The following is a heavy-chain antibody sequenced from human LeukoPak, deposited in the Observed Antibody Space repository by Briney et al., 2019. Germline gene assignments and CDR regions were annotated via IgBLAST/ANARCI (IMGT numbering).Heavy chain of an antibody. CDR2: IWYDGSNK. CDR3: AKEGSGITGTFFDY. Sequence: SGGSLRLSCAASGFTFSSYGMHWVRQAPGKGLEWVAVIWYDGSNKYYADSVKGRFTISRDNSKNTLYLQMNSLRAEDTAVYYCAKEGSGITGTFFDYWGQGTLVTVSS. V-gene: IGHV3-33*06. CDR1: GFTFSSYG. D-gene: IGHD1-20*01. J-gene: IGHJ4*02.